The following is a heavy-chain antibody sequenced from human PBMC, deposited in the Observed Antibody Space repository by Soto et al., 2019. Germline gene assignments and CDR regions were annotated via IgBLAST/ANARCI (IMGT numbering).Heavy chain of an antibody. Sequence: GGSLRLSCAASGFTFSSYAMSWVRQAPGKGLEWVSAISGSGGSTYYADSVKGRFTISRDNSKNTLYLQMNSLRAEDTAVYYCAKGPGYSYGTSRGYCDYWGQGTLVTVSS. CDR1: GFTFSSYA. CDR2: ISGSGGST. D-gene: IGHD5-18*01. CDR3: AKGPGYSYGTSRGYCDY. V-gene: IGHV3-23*01. J-gene: IGHJ4*02.